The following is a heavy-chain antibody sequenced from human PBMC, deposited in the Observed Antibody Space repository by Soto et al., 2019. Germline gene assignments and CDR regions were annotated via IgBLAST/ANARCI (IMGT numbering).Heavy chain of an antibody. J-gene: IGHJ4*02. V-gene: IGHV3-11*05. Sequence: QVQLVQSGGGLVKPGESLRLSCATSGLTFSDYYMSWIRQAPGKGLESLSYISGSSSDIKYADSVKGRFTISRDNAKKSVYLQMNSLRAQVTAAYSCETAPRKLSDWGQGTPVIVSP. CDR3: ETAPRKLSD. CDR1: GLTFSDYY. D-gene: IGHD1-26*01. CDR2: ISGSSSDI.